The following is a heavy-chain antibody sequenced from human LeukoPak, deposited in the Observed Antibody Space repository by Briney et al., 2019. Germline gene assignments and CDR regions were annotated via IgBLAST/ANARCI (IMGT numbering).Heavy chain of an antibody. V-gene: IGHV4-39*07. D-gene: IGHD6-6*01. Sequence: SETLSLTCSVSGGSTSTSTSYWGWVRQPPGKGLEWIGSIHYSGSTYKNPSLKSRVTISMDTSRSQYSLKVTSLTAADSTVYFCARESSSSRYFMDVWGRGTTVTVSS. CDR1: GGSTSTSTSY. J-gene: IGHJ6*03. CDR3: ARESSSSRYFMDV. CDR2: IHYSGST.